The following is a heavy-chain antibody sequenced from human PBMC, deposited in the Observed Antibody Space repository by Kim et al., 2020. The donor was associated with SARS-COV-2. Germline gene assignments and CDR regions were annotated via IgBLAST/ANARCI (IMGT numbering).Heavy chain of an antibody. Sequence: GGSLRLSCAASGFTFSSYWMSWVRQAPGKGLEWVANIKQDGSEKYYVDSVKGRFTISRDNAKNSLYLQMNSLRAEDTAVYYCARDLVNWNDVSFDDAFDIWGQGTMVTVSS. CDR1: GFTFSSYW. J-gene: IGHJ3*02. V-gene: IGHV3-7*03. CDR2: IKQDGSEK. CDR3: ARDLVNWNDVSFDDAFDI. D-gene: IGHD1-1*01.